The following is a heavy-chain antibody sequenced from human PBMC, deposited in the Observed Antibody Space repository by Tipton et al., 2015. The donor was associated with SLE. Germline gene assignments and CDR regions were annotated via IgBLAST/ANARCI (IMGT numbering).Heavy chain of an antibody. J-gene: IGHJ4*02. D-gene: IGHD6-6*01. CDR3: ARLMGYSSSSGSLGY. Sequence: TLSLTCTVSGGSISSSSYSWGWIRQPPGKGLEWIGSIYYSGSTYYNPSLESRVTISVDTSKNQFSLKLSSVTAADTAVDYCARLMGYSSSSGSLGYWGQGTLVTVSS. CDR2: IYYSGST. CDR1: GGSISSSSYS. V-gene: IGHV4-39*07.